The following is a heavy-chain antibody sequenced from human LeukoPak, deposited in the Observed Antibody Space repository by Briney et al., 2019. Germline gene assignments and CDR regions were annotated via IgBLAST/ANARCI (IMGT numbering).Heavy chain of an antibody. J-gene: IGHJ4*02. Sequence: SETLSLTCTVSGGSISSSSYYWGWIRQPPGKGLEWIGSIYYSGSTYYNPSLKSRVTISVDTSKNQFSLKLSSVTAADTAVYYRARQAPYDSSGYYRVGDYWGQGTLVTVSS. CDR1: GGSISSSSYY. CDR2: IYYSGST. D-gene: IGHD3-22*01. V-gene: IGHV4-39*01. CDR3: ARQAPYDSSGYYRVGDY.